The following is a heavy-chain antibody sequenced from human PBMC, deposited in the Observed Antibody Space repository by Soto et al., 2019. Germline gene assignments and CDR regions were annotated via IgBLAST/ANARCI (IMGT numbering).Heavy chain of an antibody. V-gene: IGHV3-48*01. CDR1: GFTFSTYN. J-gene: IGHJ4*02. CDR3: ARDDYPYYDDSSSYHFDY. D-gene: IGHD3-22*01. CDR2: ISDSSSTI. Sequence: PGGSLRLSCAASGFTFSTYNMNWVRQAPGKGLEWVSYISDSSSTIHYADSVKGRFTISRDNAKNSLYLQMNSLRAEDTAVYYCARDDYPYYDDSSSYHFDYWGQGA.